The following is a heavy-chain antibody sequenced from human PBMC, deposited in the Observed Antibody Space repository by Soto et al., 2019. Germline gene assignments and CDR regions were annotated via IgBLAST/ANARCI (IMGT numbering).Heavy chain of an antibody. CDR3: AKDSGVVSSSSSALRNNYYYMDV. J-gene: IGHJ6*03. CDR1: GFTFTRHG. V-gene: IGHV3-30*18. CDR2: LSYDGSTK. D-gene: IGHD6-6*01. Sequence: QVQLVESGGGVVQPGKSLRLSCAASGFTFTRHGMHWVRQAPGKGLEWVAFLSYDGSTKYYIDSVKGRFTLSRDNSRNMLYLQMNTLIAEDTAVYYCAKDSGVVSSSSSALRNNYYYMDVWGKGTTVTVSS.